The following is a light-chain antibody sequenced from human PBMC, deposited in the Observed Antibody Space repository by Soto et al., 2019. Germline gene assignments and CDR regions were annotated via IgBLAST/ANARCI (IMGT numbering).Light chain of an antibody. J-gene: IGKJ2*01. V-gene: IGKV1-33*01. CDR2: GAS. Sequence: DIEMTQSPSSLSASVGDRVTITCQASQDISEYLNWYQQTPGKAPKLLIYGASHLGAGVPSRFSGSGSGSDFTFTINNLQPEDLATYYCQQYTQVPRTFGQGTKLEIK. CDR1: QDISEY. CDR3: QQYTQVPRT.